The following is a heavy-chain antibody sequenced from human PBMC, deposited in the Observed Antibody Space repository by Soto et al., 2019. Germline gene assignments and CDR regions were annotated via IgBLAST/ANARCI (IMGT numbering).Heavy chain of an antibody. CDR3: TRHGSGWSVAHY. Sequence: GESLKISCKASGYRFTSYWIGCVRQTPGKGLEWMGIIYPGDSDTRYSPSFQGQVTISADKSISTAYLQWSSLKASDSAMYYCTRHGSGWSVAHYWGQGTLVTVSS. D-gene: IGHD6-19*01. J-gene: IGHJ4*02. CDR1: GYRFTSYW. V-gene: IGHV5-51*01. CDR2: IYPGDSDT.